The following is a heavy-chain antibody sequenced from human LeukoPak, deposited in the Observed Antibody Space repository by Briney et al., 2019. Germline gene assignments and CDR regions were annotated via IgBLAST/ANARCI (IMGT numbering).Heavy chain of an antibody. J-gene: IGHJ4*02. Sequence: GGSLRLSCAASGFTLSSYGMNLVRQAPGKGLEWVSSISSSSTYIYYADSVKGRFTISRDNAKNSLYLQMNSLRAEDTAVYYCARDSGVRDSIDYWGQGTLVTVSS. CDR1: GFTLSSYG. V-gene: IGHV3-21*01. D-gene: IGHD3-10*01. CDR2: ISSSSTYI. CDR3: ARDSGVRDSIDY.